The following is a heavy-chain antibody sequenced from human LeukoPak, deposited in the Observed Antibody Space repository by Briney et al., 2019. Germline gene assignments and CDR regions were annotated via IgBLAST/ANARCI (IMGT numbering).Heavy chain of an antibody. J-gene: IGHJ4*02. CDR3: ASPAYGDYALFDY. V-gene: IGHV3-7*01. D-gene: IGHD4-17*01. CDR1: GFNSYW. CDR2: IKQDGSGK. Sequence: GGSLRLSCAASGFNSYWMSWVRQAPGKGLEWVANIKQDGSGKYYVDSVKGRFTISRDNVKNSLYLQMNSLRAEDTAVYYCASPAYGDYALFDYWGQGTLVTVSS.